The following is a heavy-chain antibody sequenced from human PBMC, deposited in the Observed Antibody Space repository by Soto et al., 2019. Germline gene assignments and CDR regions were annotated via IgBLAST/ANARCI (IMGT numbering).Heavy chain of an antibody. V-gene: IGHV3-33*01. CDR2: IWYDGSNK. D-gene: IGHD3-3*01. CDR3: ARDKSQLGYDFWSGYPEFDP. Sequence: GGSLRLSCAASGFTFSSYGMHWVRQAPGKGLEWVAVIWYDGSNKYYADSVKGRFTISRENSKNKLYLQMNGLRAEDTAVYYCARDKSQLGYDFWSGYPEFDPWGQGTLVTVSS. J-gene: IGHJ5*02. CDR1: GFTFSSYG.